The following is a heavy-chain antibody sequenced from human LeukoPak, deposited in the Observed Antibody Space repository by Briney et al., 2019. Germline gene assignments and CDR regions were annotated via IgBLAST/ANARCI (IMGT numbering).Heavy chain of an antibody. CDR2: ILTSGTT. J-gene: IGHJ6*03. Sequence: SETLSLTCTVSGGSISSYHWSWVRQPPGKGLEWIGYILTSGTTNYNPSLKSRLTISGDTSKNQFTLRLSSVTAADTAVYYCARGLVAAAGLYYYYYYMDVWGKGTTVTVSS. D-gene: IGHD6-13*01. CDR1: GGSISSYH. CDR3: ARGLVAAAGLYYYYYYMDV. V-gene: IGHV4-4*09.